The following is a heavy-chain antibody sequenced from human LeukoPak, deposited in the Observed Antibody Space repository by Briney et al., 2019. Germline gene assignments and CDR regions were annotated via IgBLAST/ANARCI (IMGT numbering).Heavy chain of an antibody. Sequence: SETLSLTCTVSGGSISSSSYYWCWIRQPPGTGLEWIGSIYYSGSTYYNPSLKSRVTISVDTSKNQFSLKLSSVTAADTAVYYCARGGFTSADYGRDWGQGTLVTVSS. J-gene: IGHJ4*02. CDR1: GGSISSSSYY. D-gene: IGHD4-17*01. CDR3: ARGGFTSADYGRD. V-gene: IGHV4-39*07. CDR2: IYYSGST.